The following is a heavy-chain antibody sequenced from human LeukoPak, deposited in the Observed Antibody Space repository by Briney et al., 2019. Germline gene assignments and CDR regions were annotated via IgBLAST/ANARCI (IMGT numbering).Heavy chain of an antibody. V-gene: IGHV3-48*01. D-gene: IGHD6-6*01. Sequence: GGSLRLSCAASGFTFSSYSMNWVRQAPGKGLEWVSYISSSSSTIYYADSVKGRFTISRDNSKNTVYLQMNSLRVEDTAVYHCGKERYGSSSVVDYWGHGTLVTVSS. CDR1: GFTFSSYS. CDR3: GKERYGSSSVVDY. CDR2: ISSSSSTI. J-gene: IGHJ4*01.